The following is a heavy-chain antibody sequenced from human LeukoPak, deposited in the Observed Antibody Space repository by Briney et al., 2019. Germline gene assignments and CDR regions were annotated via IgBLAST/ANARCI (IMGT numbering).Heavy chain of an antibody. V-gene: IGHV3-23*01. CDR1: GFTFSSYA. Sequence: GGSLRLSCAASGFTFSSYAMSWVRQAQGQGLEWVSSISGSGGSTYYADSVKGRFTISRDNSKNTLYLQINSLRAEDTAVYYCAKDLLAYYDILTGYTAGGFDYWGQGTLVTVSS. D-gene: IGHD3-9*01. CDR3: AKDLLAYYDILTGYTAGGFDY. J-gene: IGHJ4*02. CDR2: ISGSGGST.